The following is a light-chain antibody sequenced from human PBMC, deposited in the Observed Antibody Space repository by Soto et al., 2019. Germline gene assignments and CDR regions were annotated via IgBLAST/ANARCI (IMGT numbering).Light chain of an antibody. CDR3: QHYLNYPIT. V-gene: IGKV1-8*01. Sequence: SPSSLSASTGDTVTITCRASQDIGSVLAWYQQKPGTAPKVLISGASNLHGGVPSRFSGSGSRTDFTLTITHLQSEDFATYYCQHYLNYPITFGQGTRLEIK. J-gene: IGKJ5*01. CDR2: GAS. CDR1: QDIGSV.